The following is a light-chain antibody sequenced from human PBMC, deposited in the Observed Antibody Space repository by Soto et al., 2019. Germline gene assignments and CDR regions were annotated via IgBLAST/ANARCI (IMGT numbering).Light chain of an antibody. CDR2: EAS. V-gene: IGKV3-11*01. J-gene: IGKJ5*01. CDR1: ESVDDY. Sequence: EIVLRPSQDTLSFAPGEIAPLYCSALESVDDYLAWYQQKPGQAPSLVIYEASNRATGIPARFSGSGSGTDFTLTIRRLETEDFAIYYCQQRSNWPPPITCGHGPRRALK. CDR3: QQRSNWPPPIT.